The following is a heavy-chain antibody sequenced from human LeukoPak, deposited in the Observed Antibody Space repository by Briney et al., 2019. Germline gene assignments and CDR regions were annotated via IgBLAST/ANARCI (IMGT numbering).Heavy chain of an antibody. Sequence: GGSLRLSCAASGFTVSSNYMSWVRQAPGKGLVWVSRINSDGTNTSYADSVKDRFTISRDNAKNTLYLQMSSLRAEDTAVYYCARMDSSGYTYFDYWGQGTLVTVSS. CDR3: ARMDSSGYTYFDY. J-gene: IGHJ4*02. D-gene: IGHD3-22*01. CDR2: INSDGTNT. CDR1: GFTVSSNY. V-gene: IGHV3-74*01.